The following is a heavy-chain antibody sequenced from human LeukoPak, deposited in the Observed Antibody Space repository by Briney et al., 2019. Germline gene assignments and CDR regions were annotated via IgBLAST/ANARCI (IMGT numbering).Heavy chain of an antibody. Sequence: ASVKVSCKASGYTFTVYYIHWVRQAPGQGLEWMGWINPQTGGTSYEQTYSGRVTMTSDTSIDTVYMELNSLGSNDTAVYYCARDVAGFFDEWGQGTLVTVSS. CDR2: INPQTGGT. CDR3: ARDVAGFFDE. V-gene: IGHV1-2*02. J-gene: IGHJ4*02. D-gene: IGHD6-19*01. CDR1: GYTFTVYY.